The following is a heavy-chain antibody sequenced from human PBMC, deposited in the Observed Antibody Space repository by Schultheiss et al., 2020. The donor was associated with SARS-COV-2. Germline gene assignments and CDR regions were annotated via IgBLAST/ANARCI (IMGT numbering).Heavy chain of an antibody. CDR2: ISYDGSNK. CDR3: ARGGGSGSYYYYYYGMDV. D-gene: IGHD3-10*01. CDR1: GFTFSSYG. Sequence: GESLKISCAASGFTFSSYGMHWVRQAPGKGLEWVAVISYDGSNKYYADSVKGRFTISRDNSKNTLYLQMNSLRAEDTAVYYCARGGGSGSYYYYYYGMDVWGQGTTVTVSS. J-gene: IGHJ6*02. V-gene: IGHV3-30*03.